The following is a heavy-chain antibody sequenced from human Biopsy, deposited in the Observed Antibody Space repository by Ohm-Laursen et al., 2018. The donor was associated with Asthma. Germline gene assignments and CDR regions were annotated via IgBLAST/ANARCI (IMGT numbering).Heavy chain of an antibody. J-gene: IGHJ5*02. Sequence: SLRLSCAASGFAFGNYAMYWVRQAPGKGPEWVALISYDGREKGYVDSVKGRFTISRDNFRNTLYVEMSSLRPEDSATYYCAKDRFDGSVTSHYYYYGIDAWGQGARVTVSS. CDR1: GFAFGNYA. V-gene: IGHV3-30*18. CDR2: ISYDGREK. D-gene: IGHD3-10*01. CDR3: AKDRFDGSVTSHYYYYGIDA.